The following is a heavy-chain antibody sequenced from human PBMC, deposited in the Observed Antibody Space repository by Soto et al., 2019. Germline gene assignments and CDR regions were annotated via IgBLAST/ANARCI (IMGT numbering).Heavy chain of an antibody. V-gene: IGHV4-30-4*01. CDR1: GASINSGDYY. CDR3: ARILMNYYRLDF. CDR2: IYYSGST. Sequence: QVQLQESGPGLVKPSQTLSLTCTVSGASINSGDYYWSWIRQPSGKGLEWIGHIYYSGSTYYNPSLKSRAGISVDSSKSQVSLKLTSVTAADTVVDFCARILMNYYRLDFWGQGALVTVSS. D-gene: IGHD3-10*01. J-gene: IGHJ4*02.